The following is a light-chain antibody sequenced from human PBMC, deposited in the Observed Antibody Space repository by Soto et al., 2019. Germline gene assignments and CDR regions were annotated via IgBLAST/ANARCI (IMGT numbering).Light chain of an antibody. V-gene: IGKV3-15*01. J-gene: IGKJ4*01. CDR2: GAS. CDR1: QSVSSN. CDR3: QHYNNWPPLT. Sequence: EIVMTQSPATLSVSPGERATLSCRASQSVSSNLAWYQQKPGQAPRLVIYGASTRATGIPARFSGSRSGTEFTLTISSLQSEDFAVYYCQHYNNWPPLTFGGGTKVEIK.